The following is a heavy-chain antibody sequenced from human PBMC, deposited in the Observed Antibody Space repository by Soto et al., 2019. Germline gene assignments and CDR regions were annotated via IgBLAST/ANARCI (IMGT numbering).Heavy chain of an antibody. J-gene: IGHJ5*02. D-gene: IGHD2-2*01. CDR3: ARLRASDIVEVPAAIKFGWFDP. Sequence: GGSLRLSCASSGFTFSSCSMNWVRQAPGKGLEWVSYISSSSSTIYYADSVKGRFTISRDNAKNSLYLQMNSLRDEDTAVYYCARLRASDIVEVPAAIKFGWFDPWGQVTLVTVSS. CDR2: ISSSSSTI. V-gene: IGHV3-48*02. CDR1: GFTFSSCS.